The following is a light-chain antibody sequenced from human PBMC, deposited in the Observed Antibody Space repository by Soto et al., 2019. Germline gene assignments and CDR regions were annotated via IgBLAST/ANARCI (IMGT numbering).Light chain of an antibody. Sequence: EIVLTQSPATLSLSPGERAALSCRASQSVRNHLAWYQQKPGQAPRLLIYDASNRATGIPARFSGSGSGTDFTLTISSLEPEDFAVYYCQQRSNWITFGQGTRLEIK. CDR2: DAS. CDR1: QSVRNH. CDR3: QQRSNWIT. V-gene: IGKV3-11*01. J-gene: IGKJ5*01.